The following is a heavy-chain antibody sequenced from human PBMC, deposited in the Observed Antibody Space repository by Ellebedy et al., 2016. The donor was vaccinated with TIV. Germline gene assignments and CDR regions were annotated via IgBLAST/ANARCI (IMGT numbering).Heavy chain of an antibody. CDR1: GYTFTGYY. CDR3: ARSSSGWQPAEFDY. Sequence: ASVKVSXXASGYTFTGYYMHWVRQAPGQGLEWMGWINPNSGGTNYAQKFQGRVTMTRDTSISTAYMELSRLRSDDTAVYYCARSSSGWQPAEFDYWGQGTLVTVSS. CDR2: INPNSGGT. D-gene: IGHD6-19*01. J-gene: IGHJ4*02. V-gene: IGHV1-2*02.